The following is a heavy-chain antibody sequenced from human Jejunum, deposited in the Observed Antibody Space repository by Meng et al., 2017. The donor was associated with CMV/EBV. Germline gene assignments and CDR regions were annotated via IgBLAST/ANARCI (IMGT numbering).Heavy chain of an antibody. CDR3: TRALDY. CDR1: GFNFKDYG. CDR2: IRYDGGER. Sequence: SLKISWAASGFNFKDYGMDWVRQAPGRGLEWVANIRYDGGERYYVNSVEGRFFIYRDNARNTLYLQMNSLRGDDSAIYYCTRALDYWGQGTPVTVSS. J-gene: IGHJ4*02. V-gene: IGHV3-7*04.